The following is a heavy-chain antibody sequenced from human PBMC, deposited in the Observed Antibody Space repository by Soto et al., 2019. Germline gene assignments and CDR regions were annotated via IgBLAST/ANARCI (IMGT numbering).Heavy chain of an antibody. CDR2: ISGSGGST. D-gene: IGHD6-19*01. CDR1: GFTFSSYA. CDR3: AKDRGSSGWYAYFDY. J-gene: IGHJ4*02. V-gene: IGHV3-23*01. Sequence: GSLRLSCAASGFTFSSYAMSWVRQAPGKGLEWVSAISGSGGSTYYADSVKGRFTISRDNSKNTLYLQMNSLRAEDTAVYYCAKDRGSSGWYAYFDYWGQGTLVTVSS.